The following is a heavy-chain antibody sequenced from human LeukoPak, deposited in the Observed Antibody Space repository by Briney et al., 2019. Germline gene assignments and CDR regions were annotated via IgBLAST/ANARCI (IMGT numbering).Heavy chain of an antibody. Sequence: SVKVSCKASGGTFSSYAISWVRQAPGQGLEWMGGIIPIFGTANYAQKFQGRVTITTDESTSTAYMELSSVRSEDTAVYYCANTYYYDSSGYSDAFDIWGQGTMVTVSS. V-gene: IGHV1-69*05. D-gene: IGHD3-22*01. CDR3: ANTYYYDSSGYSDAFDI. J-gene: IGHJ3*02. CDR2: IIPIFGTA. CDR1: GGTFSSYA.